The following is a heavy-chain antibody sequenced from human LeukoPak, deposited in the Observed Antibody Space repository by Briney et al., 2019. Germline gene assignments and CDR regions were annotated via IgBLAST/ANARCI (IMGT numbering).Heavy chain of an antibody. V-gene: IGHV3-23*01. Sequence: GGSLRLSCAASGSTFNIYAISWVRQAPGKGLEWISTVNDKGRTTFYADSVKGRFTISRDNSKNTVYLQMNSLRAEDTALYYCAKDVRGGDSAIDPIDYWGQGTLVTVSS. CDR3: AKDVRGGDSAIDPIDY. CDR2: VNDKGRTT. D-gene: IGHD5-18*01. J-gene: IGHJ4*02. CDR1: GSTFNIYA.